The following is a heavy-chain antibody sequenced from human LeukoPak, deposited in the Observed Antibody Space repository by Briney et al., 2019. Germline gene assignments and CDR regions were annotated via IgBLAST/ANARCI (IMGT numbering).Heavy chain of an antibody. CDR3: ARDQRYSSSSPHGY. J-gene: IGHJ4*02. D-gene: IGHD6-13*01. CDR1: GFTFSNYW. CDR2: IKEDGSKK. V-gene: IGHV3-7*03. Sequence: GGSLRLSCAASGFTFSNYWMTWVRQAPGKGLEWVANIKEDGSKKNYVDSLKGRFTISRDNAKNSLYLQMNSLRAEDTAVYYCARDQRYSSSSPHGYWGQGTLVTVSS.